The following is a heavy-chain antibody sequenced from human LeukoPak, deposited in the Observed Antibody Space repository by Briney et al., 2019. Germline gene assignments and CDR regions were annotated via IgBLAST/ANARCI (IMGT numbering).Heavy chain of an antibody. CDR1: GFTFSSYS. CDR2: IRSSSSYI. CDR3: AREKRYYGSGSSDVDY. Sequence: GGSLRLSCAASGFTFSSYSMNWVRQAPGKGLEWVSSIRSSSSYIYYADSVKGRFTISRDNAKNSLYLQMNSLRAEDTAVYYCAREKRYYGSGSSDVDYWGQGTLVTVSS. V-gene: IGHV3-21*01. D-gene: IGHD3-10*01. J-gene: IGHJ4*02.